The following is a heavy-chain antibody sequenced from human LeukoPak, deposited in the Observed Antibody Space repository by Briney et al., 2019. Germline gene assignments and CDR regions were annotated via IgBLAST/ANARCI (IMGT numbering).Heavy chain of an antibody. D-gene: IGHD3-10*01. Sequence: GGSLRLSCAASGFTFSSYSMNWVRQAPGKGLEWVSSISSSSSYIYYADSVKGRFTISRDNAKNSLYLQMNSLRAEDTALYHCARIGSSGSYYNTYYYYYMDVWGKGTTVTISS. J-gene: IGHJ6*03. CDR3: ARIGSSGSYYNTYYYYYMDV. CDR1: GFTFSSYS. CDR2: ISSSSSYI. V-gene: IGHV3-21*04.